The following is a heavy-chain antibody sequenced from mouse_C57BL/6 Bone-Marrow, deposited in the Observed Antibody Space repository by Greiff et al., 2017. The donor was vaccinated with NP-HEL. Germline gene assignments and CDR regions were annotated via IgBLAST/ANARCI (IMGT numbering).Heavy chain of an antibody. CDR3: ASHLPVWFAY. V-gene: IGHV5-6*01. CDR1: GFTFSSYG. J-gene: IGHJ3*01. CDR2: ISSGGGCT. Sequence: EVQRVESGGDLVKPGGSLKLSCAASGFTFSSYGMSWVRQTPDKRLEWVATISSGGGCTYYPDSVKGRFTISRDNAKNTLYLQLSSLKSEDTAMYYCASHLPVWFAYWGQGTLVTVSA.